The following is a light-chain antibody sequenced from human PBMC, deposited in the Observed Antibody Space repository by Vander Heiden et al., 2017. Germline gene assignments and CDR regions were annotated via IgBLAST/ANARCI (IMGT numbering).Light chain of an antibody. J-gene: IGLJ2*01. CDR3: QSYDSSLSGSKV. Sequence: QSVLTQPPSVSGAPGQRVTISCTGSSHNHGAGYAVHWYQQLPGTAPKLLIYGNTNRPSGVPDRFSGSKSGTSASLAITGLQAEDEADYYCQSYDSSLSGSKVFGGGTKLTVL. CDR2: GNT. V-gene: IGLV1-40*01. CDR1: SHNHGAGYA.